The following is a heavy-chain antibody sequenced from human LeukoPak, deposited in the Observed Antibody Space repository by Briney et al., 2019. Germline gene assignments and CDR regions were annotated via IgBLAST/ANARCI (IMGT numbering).Heavy chain of an antibody. CDR2: IYSDGTT. J-gene: IGHJ4*02. D-gene: IGHD6-19*01. CDR1: GFTVRSNY. CDR3: AKGRTEGGTLALDY. V-gene: IGHV3-53*01. Sequence: GGSLRLSCVVSGFTVRSNYMNWVRQAPGKGLEWVSVIYSDGTTYYADSVRGRLSISRDNSKNTLYLQVNSLRAEDTAVYYCAKGRTEGGTLALDYWGQGTLVTVSS.